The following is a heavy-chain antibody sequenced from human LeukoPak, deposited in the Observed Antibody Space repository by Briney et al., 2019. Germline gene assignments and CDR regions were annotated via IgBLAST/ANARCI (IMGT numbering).Heavy chain of an antibody. CDR3: AKSIVVVPAAIFDY. CDR1: GFTFSSYA. J-gene: IGHJ4*02. D-gene: IGHD2-2*01. Sequence: GASLRLSCAASGFTFSSYAMSWVRQAPGKGLEWVSAISGSGGSTYYADSVKGRFTISRDNSKNTLYLQMNSLRAEDTAVYYCAKSIVVVPAAIFDYWGRGTLVTVSS. V-gene: IGHV3-23*01. CDR2: ISGSGGST.